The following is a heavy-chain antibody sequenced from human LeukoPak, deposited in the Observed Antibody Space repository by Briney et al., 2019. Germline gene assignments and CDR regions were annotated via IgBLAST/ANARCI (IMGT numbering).Heavy chain of an antibody. CDR2: IGNRGFTI. V-gene: IGHV3-48*04. J-gene: IGHJ4*02. CDR1: GFTFSSYN. CDR3: ARDVGARGRNFDY. D-gene: IGHD6-6*01. Sequence: AGGSLRLSCAASGFTFSSYNMNWVRQAPGKGPEWVAYIGNRGFTIYYADSVKGRFTISRDNAKNSLYLQMNSLRAEDTAVYYCARDVGARGRNFDYWGQGTLVTVSS.